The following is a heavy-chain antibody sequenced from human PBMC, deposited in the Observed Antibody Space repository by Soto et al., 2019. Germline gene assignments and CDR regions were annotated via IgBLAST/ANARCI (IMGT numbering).Heavy chain of an antibody. CDR2: IYYSGST. CDR3: ARVGSGYRKRDNWFDP. V-gene: IGHV4-30-4*01. J-gene: IGHJ5*02. D-gene: IGHD3-22*01. CDR1: GGSISSGDYY. Sequence: TLSLSCTVSGGSISSGDYYGSWIRQPPGKGLEWIGYIYYSGSTYYNPSLKSRVTISVDTSKNQFSLKLSSVTAADTAVYYCARVGSGYRKRDNWFDPWGQGTLVTVSS.